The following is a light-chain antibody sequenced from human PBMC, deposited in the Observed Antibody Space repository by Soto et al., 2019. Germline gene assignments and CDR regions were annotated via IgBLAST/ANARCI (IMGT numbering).Light chain of an antibody. V-gene: IGKV1-39*01. CDR3: QQRYSSPWT. CDR2: AAS. Sequence: DIQMTQSPSSLSASVGDRVTITCRASQRIASYLNWYQQKPGKAPKLLIYAASSLQSGVPSTFSGGGSGTDFSLTISSLQPEDFATYYCQQRYSSPWTFGQGTKVEIK. J-gene: IGKJ1*01. CDR1: QRIASY.